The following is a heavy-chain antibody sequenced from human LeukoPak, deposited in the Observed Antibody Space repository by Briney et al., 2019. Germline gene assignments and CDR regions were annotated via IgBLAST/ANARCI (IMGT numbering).Heavy chain of an antibody. Sequence: GGSLRLSCAVSGFTFNDYAMNWVRQAPGKGLEWVASIESNGNEKYSSDSLKGRFTISRDNSKNTLYLQMNPVRPEDTALFYCARGVTSWPQGPYHFDYWGQGILITVSS. CDR3: ARGVTSWPQGPYHFDY. CDR1: GFTFNDYA. J-gene: IGHJ4*02. V-gene: IGHV3-30*02. D-gene: IGHD2-2*01. CDR2: IESNGNEK.